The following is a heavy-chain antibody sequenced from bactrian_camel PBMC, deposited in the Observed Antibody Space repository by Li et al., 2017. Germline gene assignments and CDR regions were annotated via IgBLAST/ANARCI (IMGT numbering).Heavy chain of an antibody. D-gene: IGHD1*01. CDR2: IGSGSGT. V-gene: IGHV3S6*01. CDR3: VQGDSSYASFNY. J-gene: IGHJ4*01. CDR1: GFTFSSYW. Sequence: VQLVESGGGLVQPGGSLRLSCAASGFTFSSYWMYWVRQAPGKGLEWVSSIGSGSGTYYADSVKGRFTSSRDNAKNTLYLQLNSLKTEDTAIYYCVQGDSSYASFNYWGQGTQVTVS.